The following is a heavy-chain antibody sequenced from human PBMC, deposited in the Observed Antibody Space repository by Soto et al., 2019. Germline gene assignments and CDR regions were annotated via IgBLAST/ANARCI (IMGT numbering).Heavy chain of an antibody. CDR2: IIPIFGTA. CDR3: ARHPVSGSYAYYYGMDV. Sequence: QVPLVQSGAEVKKPGSSVKVSCKASGGTSNSYAISWVRQAPGQGLEWMGGIIPIFGTADYAQKFQGRVTITADESTSTAYMELSSLRSEDTAVYYCARHPVSGSYAYYYGMDVWGQGTTVTVSS. J-gene: IGHJ6*02. V-gene: IGHV1-69*12. CDR1: GGTSNSYA. D-gene: IGHD1-26*01.